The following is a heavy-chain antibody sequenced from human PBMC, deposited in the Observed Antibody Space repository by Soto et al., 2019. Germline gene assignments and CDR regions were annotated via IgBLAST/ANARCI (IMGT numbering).Heavy chain of an antibody. CDR3: ARGYCSSIGCSHYFDY. CDR1: GYTFTGNY. Sequence: ASVKVSCKASGYTFTGNYMHWVRQAPGQGLEWMALINPTTGDTKYAQKFQGRVTVTWDTSISTAYMDLSRLRSDDTAIYYCARGYCSSIGCSHYFDYWGQGTLVTVSS. V-gene: IGHV1-2*02. D-gene: IGHD2-2*01. CDR2: INPTTGDT. J-gene: IGHJ4*02.